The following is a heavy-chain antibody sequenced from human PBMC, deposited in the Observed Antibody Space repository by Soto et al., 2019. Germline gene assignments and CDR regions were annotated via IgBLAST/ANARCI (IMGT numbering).Heavy chain of an antibody. CDR3: AKNPGYYYDSTGYHFDY. V-gene: IGHV3-48*01. CDR2: IGIGSSTK. J-gene: IGHJ4*02. D-gene: IGHD3-22*01. Sequence: GGSLRLSCAASGFTFRNYGMNWVRQAPGKGLEWVSYIGIGSSTKYYADSVKGRFTISRDNAKNSLYLQMNSLRAEDTAVYYCAKNPGYYYDSTGYHFDYWGQGTLVTVSS. CDR1: GFTFRNYG.